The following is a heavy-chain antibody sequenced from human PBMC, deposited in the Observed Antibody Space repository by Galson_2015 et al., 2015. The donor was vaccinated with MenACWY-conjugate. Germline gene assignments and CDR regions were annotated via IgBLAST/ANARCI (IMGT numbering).Heavy chain of an antibody. CDR3: ARDEGVKAMAQYPTYYGMDV. CDR2: IIPIFGTA. CDR1: GGTFSSYA. D-gene: IGHD5-18*01. J-gene: IGHJ6*02. V-gene: IGHV1-69*13. Sequence: SVKVSCKASGGTFSSYAISWVRQAPGQGLEWMGGIIPIFGTANYAQKFQGRVTITADESTSTAYMELSSLRSEDTAVYYCARDEGVKAMAQYPTYYGMDVWGQGTTVTVSS.